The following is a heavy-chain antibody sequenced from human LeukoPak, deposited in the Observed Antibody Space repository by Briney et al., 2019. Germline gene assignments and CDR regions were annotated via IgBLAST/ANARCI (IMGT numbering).Heavy chain of an antibody. CDR3: VRDIGY. CDR1: GLTFSSYT. V-gene: IGHV3-30*04. CDR2: ISYDGSDK. J-gene: IGHJ4*02. D-gene: IGHD1-26*01. Sequence: PGGSLRLPCAPSGLTFSSYTMHWVRQAPGKGLEGVAIISYDGSDKYYADSVKGRFTISRDNYKNTLYQQMNSLRAHDTAVYYCVRDIGYWGQGTLVTVSS.